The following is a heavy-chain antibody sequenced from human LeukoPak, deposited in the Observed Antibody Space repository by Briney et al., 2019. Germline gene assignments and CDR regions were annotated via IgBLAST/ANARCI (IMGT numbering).Heavy chain of an antibody. Sequence: RGSLRHSCAAPGFIFSPYATSWVRHAPGKGREWVAHTAGGDDRFYADYVKGRFSISRDNSKNTVDLQMNSLRVEETAVYYCAKDYVSGDGYWDFDYWGQGTLVTVSS. D-gene: IGHD5-24*01. CDR1: GFIFSPYA. J-gene: IGHJ4*02. V-gene: IGHV3-23*01. CDR2: TAGGDDR. CDR3: AKDYVSGDGYWDFDY.